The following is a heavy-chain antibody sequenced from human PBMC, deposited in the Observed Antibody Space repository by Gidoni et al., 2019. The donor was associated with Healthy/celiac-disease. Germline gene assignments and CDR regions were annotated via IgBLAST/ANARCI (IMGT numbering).Heavy chain of an antibody. D-gene: IGHD2-21*01. CDR1: GGSFSGYY. CDR3: ARVGDNGAFDI. CDR2: INHSGST. Sequence: QVQLQQWGAGLLKPSETLSLTCAVHGGSFSGYYWSWIRQPPGKGLEWIGEINHSGSTNYNPSLKSRVTISVDTSKNQFSLKLSSVTAADTAVYYCARVGDNGAFDIWGQGTMVTVSS. V-gene: IGHV4-34*01. J-gene: IGHJ3*02.